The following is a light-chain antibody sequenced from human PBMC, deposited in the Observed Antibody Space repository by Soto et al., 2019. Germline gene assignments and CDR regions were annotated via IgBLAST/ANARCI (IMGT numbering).Light chain of an antibody. CDR1: QSVNSNS. Sequence: EFVLTQSPGTLSLSPGERATLSCRASQSVNSNSLAWYQQKPGQAPRLLMYGASRRATGTPDRFSGSGSGTDFALTSSRLEPEDLAVYYCQHYGSSLTFGGGTTVEIK. V-gene: IGKV3-20*01. CDR2: GAS. CDR3: QHYGSSLT. J-gene: IGKJ4*01.